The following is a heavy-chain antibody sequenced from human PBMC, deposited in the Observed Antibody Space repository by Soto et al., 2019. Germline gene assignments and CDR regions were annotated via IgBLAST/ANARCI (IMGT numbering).Heavy chain of an antibody. CDR1: GYSFASFW. D-gene: IGHD2-2*03. CDR2: IYPGDSDP. J-gene: IGHJ6*02. CDR3: ARICFFSLGFYYDGMDV. V-gene: IGHV5-51*01. Sequence: PGESLKVSCQGSGYSFASFWIGWVRQMLGKDLEWMGIIYPGDSDPRYSPCFQAPDTISADNPLITAYLQWPSQKPSDTALYYCARICFFSLGFYYDGMDVCGQGNTVIVSS.